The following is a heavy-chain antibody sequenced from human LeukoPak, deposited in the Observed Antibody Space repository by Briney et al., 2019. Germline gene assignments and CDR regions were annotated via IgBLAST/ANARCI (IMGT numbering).Heavy chain of an antibody. D-gene: IGHD3-16*02. V-gene: IGHV2-5*02. CDR2: IYWDDDK. J-gene: IGHJ4*02. CDR1: GFSLSTSGVG. Sequence: SGPTLVNPTQTLTLTCTFSGFSLSTSGVGVGWIRQPPGKALEWLALIYWDDDKRYSPSLKSRLTITKDTSKNQVVLTMTNMDPVDTATYYCARYVWGSYRSSDYYFDYWGQGALVTVSS. CDR3: ARYVWGSYRSSDYYFDY.